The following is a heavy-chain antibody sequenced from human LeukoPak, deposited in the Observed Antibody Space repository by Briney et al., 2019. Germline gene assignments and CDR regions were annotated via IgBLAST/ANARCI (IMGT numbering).Heavy chain of an antibody. D-gene: IGHD2-15*01. J-gene: IGHJ4*02. V-gene: IGHV1-2*02. CDR3: ARDADIVVVVAALDY. CDR2: INPNSGGT. Sequence: ASVKVSCKASGYTFTGYYMHWVRQAPGQGLEWMGWINPNSGGTNYAQKFQGRVTMTRDTSISTAYMELSRLRADDTAVYYCARDADIVVVVAALDYWGQGTLVTVSS. CDR1: GYTFTGYY.